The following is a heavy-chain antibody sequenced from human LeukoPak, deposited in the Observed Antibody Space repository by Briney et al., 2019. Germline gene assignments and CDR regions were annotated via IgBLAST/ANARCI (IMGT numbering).Heavy chain of an antibody. V-gene: IGHV1-3*03. CDR3: ARSEGFGDSSYGQNAFDI. J-gene: IGHJ3*02. CDR2: INAGNGNT. CDR1: GYTFTSYA. D-gene: IGHD5-18*01. Sequence: GASVKVSCKASGYTFTSYAMHWVRQAPGQRLEWMGWINAGNGNTKYSQEFQGRVTITRDRSMSTAYMELSSLRSEDTAMYYCARSEGFGDSSYGQNAFDIWGQGTMVTVSS.